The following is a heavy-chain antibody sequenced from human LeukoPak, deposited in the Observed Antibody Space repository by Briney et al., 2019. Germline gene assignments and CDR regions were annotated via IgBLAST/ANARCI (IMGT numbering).Heavy chain of an antibody. CDR2: INEDGSVK. D-gene: IGHD6-6*01. V-gene: IGHV3-7*01. CDR3: ARGGAVRPDY. J-gene: IGHJ4*02. Sequence: GGSLRLSCAASGFAFISSEMNWVRQAPGKGLEWVANINEDGSVKDYVDSVKGRYTISRDNARNSLYLQMNSLRAEDTAVYYCARGGAVRPDYWGQGTLVTVSS. CDR1: GFAFISSE.